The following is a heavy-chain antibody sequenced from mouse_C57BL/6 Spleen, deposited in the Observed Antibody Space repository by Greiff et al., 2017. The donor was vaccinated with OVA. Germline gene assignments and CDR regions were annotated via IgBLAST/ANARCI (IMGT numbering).Heavy chain of an antibody. CDR3: ARSPTGGYFDV. D-gene: IGHD4-1*02. V-gene: IGHV1-80*01. J-gene: IGHJ1*03. Sequence: QVQLKQSGAELVKPGASVKISCKASGYAFSSYWMNWVKQRPGKGLEWIGQIYPGDGDTNYNGKFKGKATLTADKSSSTAYMQLSSLTSEDSAVYFCARSPTGGYFDVWGTGTTVTVSS. CDR2: IYPGDGDT. CDR1: GYAFSSYW.